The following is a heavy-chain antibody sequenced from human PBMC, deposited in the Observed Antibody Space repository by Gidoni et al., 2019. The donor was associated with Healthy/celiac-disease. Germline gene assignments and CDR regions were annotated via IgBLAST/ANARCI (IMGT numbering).Heavy chain of an antibody. CDR1: GGSFSGYY. CDR3: ASSTMVRGVIIMEGY. CDR2: INHSGST. V-gene: IGHV4-34*01. Sequence: QVQLQQWGAGLLKPSETLSLTCAVYGGSFSGYYWSWIRQPQGRGWSGLGEINHSGSTNYNPSLKSRVTISVDTSKNQFSLKLSSVTAADTAVYYCASSTMVRGVIIMEGYWGQGTLVTVSS. J-gene: IGHJ4*02. D-gene: IGHD3-10*01.